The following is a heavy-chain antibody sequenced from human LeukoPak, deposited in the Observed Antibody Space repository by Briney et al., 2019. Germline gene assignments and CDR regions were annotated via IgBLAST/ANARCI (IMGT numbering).Heavy chain of an antibody. Sequence: GGSLRLSCAASGFTFSSDWMHWVRQAPGEGLVWVSRITGDGSTTDYADSVKGRFTISRDNAKNTLYLQMNSRRAEDTAVYYCARSSHYFDYWGQRTLVTVSS. J-gene: IGHJ4*02. CDR2: ITGDGSTT. CDR1: GFTFSSDW. CDR3: ARSSHYFDY. V-gene: IGHV3-74*01. D-gene: IGHD3-10*01.